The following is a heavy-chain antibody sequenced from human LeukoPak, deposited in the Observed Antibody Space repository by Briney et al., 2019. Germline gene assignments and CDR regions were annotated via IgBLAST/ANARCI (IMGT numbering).Heavy chain of an antibody. CDR2: IYYSGST. V-gene: IGHV4-59*08. Sequence: SETLSLTCTVSGGSISSYYWSWIRQPPGKGLEWIGYIYYSGSTNYNPSLKSRVTISVDTSKNQFSLKLSSVTAADTAVYYCARGTRWSRFDYWGQGTLVTDSS. D-gene: IGHD4-23*01. J-gene: IGHJ4*02. CDR1: GGSISSYY. CDR3: ARGTRWSRFDY.